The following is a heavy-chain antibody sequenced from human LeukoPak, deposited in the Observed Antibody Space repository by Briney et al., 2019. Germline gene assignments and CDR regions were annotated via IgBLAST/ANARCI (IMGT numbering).Heavy chain of an antibody. Sequence: GRSLRLSCAASGFTFSSYAMHWVRQAPGKGLEWVAVISYDGSNKYYADFVKGRFTISRDNSKNTLYLQMNSLRAEDTAVYYCARAGSSGWYYFDYWGQGTLVTVSS. V-gene: IGHV3-30-3*01. CDR3: ARAGSSGWYYFDY. D-gene: IGHD6-19*01. CDR1: GFTFSSYA. CDR2: ISYDGSNK. J-gene: IGHJ4*02.